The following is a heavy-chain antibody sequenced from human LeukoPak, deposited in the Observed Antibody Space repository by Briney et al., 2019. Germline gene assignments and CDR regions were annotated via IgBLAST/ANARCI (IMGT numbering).Heavy chain of an antibody. J-gene: IGHJ4*02. D-gene: IGHD3-22*01. CDR2: IRYDGSNK. CDR3: AKGDDSSGYYPGGADY. Sequence: GGSLRLSCAASGFTFSSYGMHWVRQAPGKGLEWVAFIRYDGSNKYYADSVKGRFTISRDNSKNTLYLQMNSLRAEDTAVYYCAKGDDSSGYYPGGADYWGQGTLVTVSS. V-gene: IGHV3-30*02. CDR1: GFTFSSYG.